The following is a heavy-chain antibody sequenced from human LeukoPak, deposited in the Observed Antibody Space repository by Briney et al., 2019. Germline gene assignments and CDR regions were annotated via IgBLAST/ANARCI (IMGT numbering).Heavy chain of an antibody. J-gene: IGHJ4*02. CDR3: ARGYDGDPTPFDY. CDR1: GNSISSGDNY. Sequence: SETLSLTCTVSGNSISSGDNYWSWIRQPAGKGLEWIGRIYTSGSTNYNPSLKSRVTISVDTSKNQFSLKLSSVTAADTAVYYCARGYDGDPTPFDYWGQGTLVTVSS. V-gene: IGHV4-61*02. D-gene: IGHD4-17*01. CDR2: IYTSGST.